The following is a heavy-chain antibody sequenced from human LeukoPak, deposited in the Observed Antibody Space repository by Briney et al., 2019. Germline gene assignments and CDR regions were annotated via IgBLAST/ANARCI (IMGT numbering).Heavy chain of an antibody. D-gene: IGHD6-25*01. V-gene: IGHV3-33*01. CDR3: ARSRPRYYYYGMDV. CDR1: GFTFSSYG. Sequence: PGRSLRLSCAASGFTFSSYGMHWDRQAPGKGLEWVAVIWYDGSNKYYADSVKGRFTISRDNSKNTLYLQMNSLRAEDTAVYYCARSRPRYYYYGMDVGGQGTTVTVSS. CDR2: IWYDGSNK. J-gene: IGHJ6*02.